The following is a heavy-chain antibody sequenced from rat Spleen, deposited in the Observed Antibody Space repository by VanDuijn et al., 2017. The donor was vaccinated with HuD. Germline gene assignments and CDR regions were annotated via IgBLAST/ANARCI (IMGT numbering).Heavy chain of an antibody. CDR3: TTDYGSYGYVMDA. CDR2: ISYDGGST. V-gene: IGHV5-20*01. CDR1: GFTFSDYA. D-gene: IGHD1-3*01. J-gene: IGHJ4*01. Sequence: EVQLVESGGGLVQPGRSLKFSCAASGFTFSDYAMAWVRQAPKKGLEWVASISYDGGSTYYRDSVKGRFTISRDNAKSSLYLQMDSLRSEDTATYYCTTDYGSYGYVMDAWGQGASVTVSS.